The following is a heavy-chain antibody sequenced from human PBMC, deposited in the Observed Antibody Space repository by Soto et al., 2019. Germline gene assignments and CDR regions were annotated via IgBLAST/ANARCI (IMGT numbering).Heavy chain of an antibody. Sequence: EVPLVESGGGLVQPGGSLRLSCAASGLPFSSHYMSGIRQAPGRGLEWVAKINPDGRDEQYADSVRGRFTVSRDNTKNLVFLQMKGLRVEDTAVYYCARETWWRLDYWGQGNLVTVSS. J-gene: IGHJ4*02. CDR3: ARETWWRLDY. D-gene: IGHD2-15*01. CDR2: INPDGRDE. V-gene: IGHV3-7*04. CDR1: GLPFSSHY.